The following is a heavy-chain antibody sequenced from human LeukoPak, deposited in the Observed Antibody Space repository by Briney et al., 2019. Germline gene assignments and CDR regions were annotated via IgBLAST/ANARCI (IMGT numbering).Heavy chain of an antibody. CDR3: ARAAGSSWYED. Sequence: SETLSLTCTVSGYSISSGYYWGWIRQPPGKGLEWIGSIYHSGSTYYNPSLKSRVTISVDTSKNQFSLKLSSVTAADTAVYYCARAAGSSWYEDWGQGTLVTVSS. CDR1: GYSISSGYY. V-gene: IGHV4-38-2*02. J-gene: IGHJ4*02. CDR2: IYHSGST. D-gene: IGHD6-13*01.